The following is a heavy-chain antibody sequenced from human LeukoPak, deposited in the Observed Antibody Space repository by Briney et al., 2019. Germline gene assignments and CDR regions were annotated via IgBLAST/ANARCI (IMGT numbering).Heavy chain of an antibody. CDR2: VKQDGSEK. D-gene: IGHD6-13*01. J-gene: IGHJ4*02. V-gene: IGHV3-7*01. Sequence: GGSLRLSCAVSGFTFRSYWMSWVRQAPGKGLEWVANVKQDGSEKYYVDSVKGRFTISRDNAKNSLNLQMYSLRAEDTAVYYCAGGDRSSWYLYYFDYWGQGTLVTVSS. CDR3: AGGDRSSWYLYYFDY. CDR1: GFTFRSYW.